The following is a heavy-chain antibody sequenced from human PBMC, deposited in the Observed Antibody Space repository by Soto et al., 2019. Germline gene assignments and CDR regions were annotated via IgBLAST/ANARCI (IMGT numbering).Heavy chain of an antibody. CDR1: RVAFSKFI. CDR2: IIPIFGTA. J-gene: IGHJ6*02. CDR3: AKVRYSSPMGYYYGMDV. Sequence: SVKVYCKASRVAFSKFIVTWVRQAPGLGLEWVGGIIPIFGTANYAQKFQGRVTITADESTSTSYMEVNNLRSEDTAVYYCAKVRYSSPMGYYYGMDVCGQRTTVTGS. D-gene: IGHD6-19*01. V-gene: IGHV1-69*13.